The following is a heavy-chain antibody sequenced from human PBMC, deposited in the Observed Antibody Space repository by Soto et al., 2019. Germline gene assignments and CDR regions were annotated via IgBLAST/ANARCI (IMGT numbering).Heavy chain of an antibody. CDR3: AKEWDRGDFDI. CDR2: XSYDGXNK. V-gene: IGHV3-30*18. D-gene: IGHD1-26*01. Sequence: GXSXRLSCAASGFTFRSYGMHWVRQAPGKGLEWAAVXSYDGXNKYYADSVKGXFTISRDXSNNTLYLQMNSLTAEDKDVYYCAKEWDRGDFDIWGKGTMVTV. CDR1: GFTFRSYG. J-gene: IGHJ3*02.